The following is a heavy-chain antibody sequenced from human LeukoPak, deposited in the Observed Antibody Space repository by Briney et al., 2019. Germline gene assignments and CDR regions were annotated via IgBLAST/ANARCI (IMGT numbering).Heavy chain of an antibody. CDR3: ARVSSSGWYCDY. CDR2: IYYSGST. Sequence: SETLSLTCTVSGGSISSGGYYWSWIRQHPGKGLEWIGYIYYSGSTYYNPSLKSRVTISVDTSKNQFSLKLSSVTAADTAVYYCARVSSSGWYCDYWGQGTLVTASS. J-gene: IGHJ4*02. CDR1: GGSISSGGYY. V-gene: IGHV4-31*03. D-gene: IGHD6-19*01.